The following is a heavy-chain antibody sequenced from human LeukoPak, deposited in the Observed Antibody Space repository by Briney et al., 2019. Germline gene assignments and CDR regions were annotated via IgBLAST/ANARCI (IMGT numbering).Heavy chain of an antibody. CDR1: GVSISSYY. D-gene: IGHD6-19*01. CDR2: IYYSGST. J-gene: IGHJ4*02. V-gene: IGHV4-59*01. CDR3: ARVSGWYGVDY. Sequence: PSETLSLTCTVSGVSISSYYWSWIRQPAGKGLEWIGYIYYSGSTNYNPSLKSRVTILVDTSKSQFSLKLSSVTAADTAVYYCARVSGWYGVDYWGQGTLVTVSS.